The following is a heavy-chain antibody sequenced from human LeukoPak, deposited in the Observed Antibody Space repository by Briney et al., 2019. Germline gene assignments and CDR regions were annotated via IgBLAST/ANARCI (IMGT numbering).Heavy chain of an antibody. CDR1: GGSISSYY. D-gene: IGHD5-12*01. V-gene: IGHV4-59*01. J-gene: IGHJ4*02. CDR3: ASYSGYDKTFDY. Sequence: PSETLSLTCTVSGGSISSYYWSWIRQPPGKGLEWIGYIYYSGSTNYNPSLKSRVTISVDTSKNQLSLKLSSVTAADTAVYYCASYSGYDKTFDYWGQGTLVTVSS. CDR2: IYYSGST.